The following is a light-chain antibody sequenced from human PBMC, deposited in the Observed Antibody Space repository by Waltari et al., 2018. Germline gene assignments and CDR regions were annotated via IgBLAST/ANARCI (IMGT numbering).Light chain of an antibody. CDR3: CSYAGSSPYVV. Sequence: QSALTQPAPGSGSPGQSITIPCTAASSDVGSCNLFSWYQQPPGKAPKLIIYEVSKWPSGVSNRFSGSKSGNTASLKISGLQAEDEGDYYCCSYAGSSPYVVFGGGTKLTVL. J-gene: IGLJ2*01. CDR2: EVS. V-gene: IGLV2-23*02. CDR1: SSDVGSCNL.